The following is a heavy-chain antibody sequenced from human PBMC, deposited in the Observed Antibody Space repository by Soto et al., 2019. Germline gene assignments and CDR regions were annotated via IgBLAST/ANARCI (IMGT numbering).Heavy chain of an antibody. Sequence: PSETLSLTCTVSGGSISSGGYYWSWIRQHPGKGLEWIGYIYYSGITYYNPSLKSRVTISVDTSKNQFSLQMNSVTPEDTAVYYCAGEASGSWYTWGQGTLVTVSS. CDR2: IYYSGIT. CDR1: GGSISSGGYY. D-gene: IGHD6-13*01. J-gene: IGHJ4*02. V-gene: IGHV4-31*03. CDR3: AGEASGSWYT.